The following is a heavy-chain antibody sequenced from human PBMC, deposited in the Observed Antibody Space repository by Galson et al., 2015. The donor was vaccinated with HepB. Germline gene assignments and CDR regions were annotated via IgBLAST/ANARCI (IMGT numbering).Heavy chain of an antibody. D-gene: IGHD1-26*01. V-gene: IGHV1-69-2*01. Sequence: VKVSCKVSGYTFTDYYMHWVQQAPGKGLEWMGLVDPEDGETIYAEKFQGRVTITADTSTDTAYMELSSLRSEDTAVYYCATTSKVGATSAEYYFDYWGQGALVTVSS. J-gene: IGHJ4*02. CDR3: ATTSKVGATSAEYYFDY. CDR2: VDPEDGET. CDR1: GYTFTDYY.